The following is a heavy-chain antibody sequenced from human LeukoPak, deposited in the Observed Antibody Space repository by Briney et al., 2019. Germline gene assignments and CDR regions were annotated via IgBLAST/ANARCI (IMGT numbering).Heavy chain of an antibody. J-gene: IGHJ6*02. CDR3: ASTLGYCSGGSCYSGGRYYYGMDV. V-gene: IGHV4-59*01. D-gene: IGHD2-15*01. CDR2: IYYSGST. Sequence: SETLSLTCTVSGGSISSYYWSWIRQPPGKGLERIGYIYYSGSTNYNPSLKSRVTISVDTSKNQFSLKLSSVTAADTAVYYCASTLGYCSGGSCYSGGRYYYGMDVWGQGTTVTVSS. CDR1: GGSISSYY.